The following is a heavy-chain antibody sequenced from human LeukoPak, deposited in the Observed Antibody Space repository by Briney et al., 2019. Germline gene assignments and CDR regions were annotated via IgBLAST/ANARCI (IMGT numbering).Heavy chain of an antibody. CDR3: AKDPGVVPALGYFDY. Sequence: GGSLRLSCAASGFTVSNNYMSWVRQAPGKGLEWVSVIYSGGSSYYADSVKGRFTISRDNSKNTLYLQMNSLRAEDTAVYYCAKDPGVVPALGYFDYWGQGTLVTVSS. J-gene: IGHJ4*02. CDR1: GFTVSNNY. V-gene: IGHV3-66*01. CDR2: IYSGGSS. D-gene: IGHD2-2*01.